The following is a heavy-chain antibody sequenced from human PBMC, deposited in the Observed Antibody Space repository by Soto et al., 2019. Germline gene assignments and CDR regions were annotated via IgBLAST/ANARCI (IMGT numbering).Heavy chain of an antibody. J-gene: IGHJ6*02. V-gene: IGHV4-34*01. Sequence: QVQLQQWGAGLLKPSETLSLTCAVYGGSISGYYWNWIRQPPGKGLEWIGDTNHSGNTKYNPSLTSRVTMSVDTSKIQFSLKLSSVTAADTAVYYCARAYSMDVWGQGTTVTVSS. CDR2: TNHSGNT. CDR3: ARAYSMDV. CDR1: GGSISGYY.